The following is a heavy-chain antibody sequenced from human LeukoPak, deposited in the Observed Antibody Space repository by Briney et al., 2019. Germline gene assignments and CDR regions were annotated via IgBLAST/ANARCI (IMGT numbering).Heavy chain of an antibody. CDR2: ISSSSSTI. CDR3: VKDVRGEIYDTSGYFAN. D-gene: IGHD3-22*01. J-gene: IGHJ4*02. CDR1: GFTFSSYS. Sequence: PGGSLRLSCAASGFTFSSYSMTWVRQAPGKGLEWVSYISSSSSTIYYADSVKGRFSISRDNAKKSLYLQTNSLRAEDTALYYCVKDVRGEIYDTSGYFANWGQGTLVTVSS. V-gene: IGHV3-48*04.